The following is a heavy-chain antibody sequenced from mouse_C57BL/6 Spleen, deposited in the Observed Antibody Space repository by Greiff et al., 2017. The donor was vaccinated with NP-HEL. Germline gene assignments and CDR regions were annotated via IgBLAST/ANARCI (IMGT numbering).Heavy chain of an antibody. V-gene: IGHV1-85*01. CDR2: IYPRDGSP. J-gene: IGHJ2*01. CDR3: ARFYDGSSYDY. Sequence: QVQLQQSGPELVKPGASVKLSCKASGYTFTSYDINWVKQRPGQGLEWIGWIYPRDGSPKYNEKFKGKATLTVDTTSSTAYMELHSLTSEDSAVYFCARFYDGSSYDYWGQGTTLTVSS. D-gene: IGHD1-1*01. CDR1: GYTFTSYD.